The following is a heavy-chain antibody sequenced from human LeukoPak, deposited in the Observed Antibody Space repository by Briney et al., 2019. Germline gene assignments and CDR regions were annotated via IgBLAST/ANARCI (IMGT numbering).Heavy chain of an antibody. J-gene: IGHJ4*02. CDR3: ARYIVATINYFDL. CDR2: IHYSGST. Sequence: PSETLSLTCTVSGGSISTNDYYWVWVRQPPGRGLEWIANIHYSGSTYSNPSLKSRVTISIDTSENQFSLRLSSVTAADTAIYYCARYIVATINYFDLWGQGALGTVSS. CDR1: GGSISTNDYY. D-gene: IGHD5-12*01. V-gene: IGHV4-39*01.